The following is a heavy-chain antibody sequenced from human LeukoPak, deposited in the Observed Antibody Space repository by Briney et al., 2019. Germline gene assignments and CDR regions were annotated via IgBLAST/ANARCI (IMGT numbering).Heavy chain of an antibody. CDR1: GGTFSSYA. CDR3: ARDPYYYDSSGGNWFDR. J-gene: IGHJ5*02. D-gene: IGHD3-22*01. Sequence: ASVKVSCKASGGTFSSYAISWVRQAPGQGLEWMGIINPSGGSTSYAQKFQGRVTMTRDMSTSTVYMELSSLRSEDTAVYYCARDPYYYDSSGGNWFDRWGQGTLVTVSS. CDR2: INPSGGST. V-gene: IGHV1-46*01.